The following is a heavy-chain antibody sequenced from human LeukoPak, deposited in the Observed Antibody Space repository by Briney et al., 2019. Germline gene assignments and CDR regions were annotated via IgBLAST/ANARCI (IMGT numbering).Heavy chain of an antibody. D-gene: IGHD3-10*01. CDR2: INPSGGST. Sequence: GASVKVSCKASGYTFTSYYMHWVRQAPGQGLEWMGIINPSGGSTSYAQKFQGRVTMTRDTSTSTVYMELSSLRSEDTAVYYCARDLGVDYYGSGVDYWGQGTLVTVSS. CDR3: ARDLGVDYYGSGVDY. V-gene: IGHV1-46*01. CDR1: GYTFTSYY. J-gene: IGHJ4*02.